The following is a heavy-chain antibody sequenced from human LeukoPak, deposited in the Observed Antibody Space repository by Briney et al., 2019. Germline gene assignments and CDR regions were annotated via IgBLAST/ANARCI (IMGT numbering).Heavy chain of an antibody. CDR1: GFTFSSYS. Sequence: PGGSLRLSCAASGFTFSSYSMSWVRQAPGKGLEWVSYISSSSSTIYYADSVKGRFTISRDNAKNSLYLQMNSLRAEDTAVYYCARGGDFWSGSCYDYRGQGTLVTVSS. CDR3: ARGGDFWSGSCYDY. J-gene: IGHJ4*02. CDR2: ISSSSSTI. V-gene: IGHV3-48*01. D-gene: IGHD3-3*01.